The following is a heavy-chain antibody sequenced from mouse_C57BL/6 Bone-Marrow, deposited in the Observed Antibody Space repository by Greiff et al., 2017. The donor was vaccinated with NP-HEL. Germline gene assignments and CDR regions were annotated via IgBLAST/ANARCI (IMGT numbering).Heavy chain of an antibody. V-gene: IGHV1-52*01. J-gene: IGHJ3*01. Sequence: QVQLQQPGAELVRPGSSVKLSCKASGYTFTSYWMHWVKQRPIQGLEWIGNIDPSDSETHYNQKFKDKATLTVDKSSSTAYMQLNSLTSEDSAVYYCARTKNDYLFAYWGQGTLVTVSA. CDR3: ARTKNDYLFAY. CDR2: IDPSDSET. CDR1: GYTFTSYW. D-gene: IGHD2-4*01.